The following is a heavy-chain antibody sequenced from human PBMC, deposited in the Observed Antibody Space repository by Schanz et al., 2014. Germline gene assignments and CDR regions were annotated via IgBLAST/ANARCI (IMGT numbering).Heavy chain of an antibody. J-gene: IGHJ6*02. V-gene: IGHV3-30*04. CDR1: GFSFSTYA. CDR2: ISYDGSHK. D-gene: IGHD6-13*01. CDR3: ARDRQQLVGRIGYYYGMDV. Sequence: QVQLVESGGTLVKPGGSLRLSCAASGFSFSTYAIHWVRQAPGKGLEWVAVISYDGSHKDYADSVKGRFTISRDNSKNTLYLQMNSLRAEDTAVYYCARDRQQLVGRIGYYYGMDVWGQGTTVTVSS.